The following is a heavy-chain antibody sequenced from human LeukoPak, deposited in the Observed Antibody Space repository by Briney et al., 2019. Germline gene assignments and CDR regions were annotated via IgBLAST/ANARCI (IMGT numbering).Heavy chain of an antibody. CDR2: ISAYNGNT. J-gene: IGHJ4*02. D-gene: IGHD5-12*01. CDR3: ARDKWLRSLTLDY. CDR1: GGTFSSYD. Sequence: ASVKVSCKASGGTFSSYDISWVRQAPGQGLEWMGWISAYNGNTNYAQKLQGRVTMTTDTSTSTAYMELRSLRSDDTAVYYCARDKWLRSLTLDYWGQGTLVTVSS. V-gene: IGHV1-18*01.